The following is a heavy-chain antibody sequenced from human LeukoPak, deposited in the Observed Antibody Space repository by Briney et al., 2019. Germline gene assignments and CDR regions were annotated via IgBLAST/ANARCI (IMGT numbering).Heavy chain of an antibody. D-gene: IGHD6-19*01. CDR1: GFTFSSYA. CDR2: ISYDGSNK. J-gene: IGHJ4*02. Sequence: GGPLRLSCAASGFTFSSYAMHWVRQAPGKGLEWVAVISYDGSNKYYADSVKGRFTISRDNSKNTLYLQMNSLRAEDTAVYYCARGRLWYSSGWPIFDYWGQGTLVTVSS. V-gene: IGHV3-30*04. CDR3: ARGRLWYSSGWPIFDY.